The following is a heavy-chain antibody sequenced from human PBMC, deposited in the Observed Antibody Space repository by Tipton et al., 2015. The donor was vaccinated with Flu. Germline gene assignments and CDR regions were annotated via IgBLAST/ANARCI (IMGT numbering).Heavy chain of an antibody. Sequence: TLSLTCTVSGYSISSGYYWGWIRQPPGKGLEWIGSIYHSGNVYYNLSLRGRVIISVDVSKNQFSPKMPSVTAADTAVYYCARDDGSTWFGEGGDWFDPWGHGTPVTVSS. D-gene: IGHD3-10*01. V-gene: IGHV4-38-2*02. CDR2: IYHSGNV. J-gene: IGHJ5*02. CDR3: ARDDGSTWFGEGGDWFDP. CDR1: GYSISSGYY.